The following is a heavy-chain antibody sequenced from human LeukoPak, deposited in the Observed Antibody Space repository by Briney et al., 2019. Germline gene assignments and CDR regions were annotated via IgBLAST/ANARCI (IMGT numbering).Heavy chain of an antibody. Sequence: GGSLRLSCAASGFTFSSYSMNWVRQAPGKGLEWVSYISSSSSTIYYADSVKGRFTISRDNAKNSLYLQMNSLRDEDTAVYYCARDLGDSSGYYFWGPYGMDVWGQGTTVTVSS. CDR1: GFTFSSYS. CDR3: ARDLGDSSGYYFWGPYGMDV. V-gene: IGHV3-48*02. D-gene: IGHD3-22*01. J-gene: IGHJ6*02. CDR2: ISSSSSTI.